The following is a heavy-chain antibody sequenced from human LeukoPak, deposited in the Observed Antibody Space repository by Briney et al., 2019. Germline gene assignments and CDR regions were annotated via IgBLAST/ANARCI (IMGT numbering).Heavy chain of an antibody. CDR2: INHSGST. CDR3: ARAKSKRVSYGDRFDY. V-gene: IGHV4-34*01. D-gene: IGHD4-17*01. Sequence: PSETLSLTCAVYGGSFSGYYWSWIRQPPGKGLEWIGEINHSGSTNYNPSLKSRVTISVDTSKNQFSLKLSSVTAADTAVYYCARAKSKRVSYGDRFDYWGQGTLVTVSS. CDR1: GGSFSGYY. J-gene: IGHJ4*02.